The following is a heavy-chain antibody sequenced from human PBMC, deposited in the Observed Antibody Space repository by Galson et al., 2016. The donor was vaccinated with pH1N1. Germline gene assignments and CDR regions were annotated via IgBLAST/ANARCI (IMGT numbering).Heavy chain of an antibody. CDR3: ATFSSSSSWRSLDV. J-gene: IGHJ3*01. CDR2: INPVXXTT. Sequence: SVKVSCKASGATFNSYGIHWVRQAPGKGLEWMGDINPVXXTTNYAQRFQDRVTITAHDMELSGLRSEDTAIYYCATFSSSSSWRSLDVWGQGTTVTVSS. CDR1: GATFNSYG. D-gene: IGHD6-6*01. V-gene: IGHV1-69*13.